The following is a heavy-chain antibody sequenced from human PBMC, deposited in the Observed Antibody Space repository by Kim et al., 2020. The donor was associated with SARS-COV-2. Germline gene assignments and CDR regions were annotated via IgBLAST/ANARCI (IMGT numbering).Heavy chain of an antibody. J-gene: IGHJ4*02. CDR2: ISGSSTHM. Sequence: GGSLRLSCAASGFSFSSYNMNWVRQAPGKGLEWVSPISGSSTHMYYADSVKGRFTISRDNAQNSMYLQMNSLRAEDTAVYYCVRLLGATDYWGQGTLVTVSS. CDR3: VRLLGATDY. V-gene: IGHV3-21*01. D-gene: IGHD1-26*01. CDR1: GFSFSSYN.